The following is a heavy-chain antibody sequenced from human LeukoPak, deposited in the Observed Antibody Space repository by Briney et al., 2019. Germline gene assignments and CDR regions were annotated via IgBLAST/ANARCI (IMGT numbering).Heavy chain of an antibody. CDR1: GGSFSGYY. CDR2: INHSGST. CDR3: ARVDYLNWFDP. J-gene: IGHJ5*02. D-gene: IGHD3/OR15-3a*01. V-gene: IGHV4-34*01. Sequence: PSETLSLTCAVYGGSFSGYYWSWIRQPPGKGLEWIGEINHSGSTNYNPSLKSRVTISVDTSKNQFSLKLSSVTAADTAVYYCARVDYLNWFDPWGQGTLVTVSS.